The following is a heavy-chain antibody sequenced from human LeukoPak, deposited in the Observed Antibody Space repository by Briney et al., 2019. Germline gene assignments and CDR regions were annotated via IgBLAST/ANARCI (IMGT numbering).Heavy chain of an antibody. CDR2: TRYGSTWNT. CDR3: VRDFNWAFDY. D-gene: IGHD7-27*01. CDR1: GDSVSSKSVS. V-gene: IGHV6-1*01. J-gene: IGHJ4*02. Sequence: SQTLSLTCAISGDSVSSKSVSWNWVRQSPSRGLEYLGRTRYGSTWNTFYSLSVQGRITINADTSRNQVSLRLNSVTPEDTALYYCVRDFNWAFDYWGQGTLVTVSS.